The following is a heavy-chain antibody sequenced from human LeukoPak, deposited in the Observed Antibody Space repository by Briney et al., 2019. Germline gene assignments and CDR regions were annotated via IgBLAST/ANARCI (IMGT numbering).Heavy chain of an antibody. CDR1: GFTFSSYE. CDR2: ISSSGSTI. CDR3: ARVAMDYYDSSGYYDAFDI. D-gene: IGHD3-22*01. J-gene: IGHJ3*02. V-gene: IGHV3-48*03. Sequence: PGGSLRLSCAASGFTFSSYEMNWVRQAPGKGREWVSYISSSGSTIYYADSVKGRFTISRDNAKNSLYLQMNSLRAEDTAVYYCARVAMDYYDSSGYYDAFDIWGQGTMVTVSS.